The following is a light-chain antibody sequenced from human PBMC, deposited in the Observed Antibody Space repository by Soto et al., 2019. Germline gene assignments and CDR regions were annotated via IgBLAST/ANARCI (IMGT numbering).Light chain of an antibody. CDR3: DTWDSNTHTV. CDR1: SGHSSYI. CDR2: REGSGSY. V-gene: IGLV4-60*02. Sequence: QPVLTQSSSASASLGSSVKLTCTLSSGHSSYIIAWHQQQPGKAPRYLMKREGSGSYNKGSGVPDRFSGSSSGADRYLTISNLQFEDEADYYCDTWDSNTHTVFGGGTKVTVL. J-gene: IGLJ3*02.